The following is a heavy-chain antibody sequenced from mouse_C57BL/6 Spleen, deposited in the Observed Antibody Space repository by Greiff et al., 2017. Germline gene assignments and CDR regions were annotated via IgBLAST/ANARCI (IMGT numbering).Heavy chain of an antibody. CDR2: INPNNGGT. D-gene: IGHD2-12*01. V-gene: IGHV1-18*01. CDR1: GYTFTDYN. Sequence: EVKLVESGPELVKPGASVKIPCKASGYTFTDYNMDWVKQSHGKSLEWIGDINPNNGGTIYNQKFKGKATLTVDKSSSTAYMELRSLTSEDSAVYYDARRRPRAFDYWGQGTTVTVSS. CDR3: ARRRPRAFDY. J-gene: IGHJ4*01.